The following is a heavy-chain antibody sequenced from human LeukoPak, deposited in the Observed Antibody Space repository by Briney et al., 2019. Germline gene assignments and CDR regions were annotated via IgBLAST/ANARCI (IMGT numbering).Heavy chain of an antibody. D-gene: IGHD1-20*01. J-gene: IGHJ4*02. V-gene: IGHV3-30-3*01. CDR2: ISYDGSNK. CDR3: ARDPISGPFDY. Sequence: GGSLRFSCAASGFTFSSYAMHWVRQAPGKGLEWVAVISYDGSNKYYADSVKGRFTISRDNSKNTLYLQMNSLRAEDTAVYYYARDPISGPFDYWGQGTLVTVSS. CDR1: GFTFSSYA.